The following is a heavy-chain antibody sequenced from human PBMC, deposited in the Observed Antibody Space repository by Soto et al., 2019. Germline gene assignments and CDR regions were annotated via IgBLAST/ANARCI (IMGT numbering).Heavy chain of an antibody. J-gene: IGHJ4*02. V-gene: IGHV1-2*04. D-gene: IGHD4-17*01. CDR2: INPNSGGT. CDR3: ARGVAVTVTTPLDY. CDR1: GYTFTGYY. Sequence: ASVKVSFKASGYTFTGYYMHWVRQAPGQGLEWMGWINPNSGGTNYAQKFQGWVTMTRDTSISTAYMELSRLRSDDTAVYYCARGVAVTVTTPLDYWGQGTLVTVSS.